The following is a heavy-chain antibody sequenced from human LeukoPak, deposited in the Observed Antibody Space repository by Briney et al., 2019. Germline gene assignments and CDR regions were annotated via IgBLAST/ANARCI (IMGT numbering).Heavy chain of an antibody. D-gene: IGHD6-13*01. CDR2: IFGSGGSA. V-gene: IGHV3-23*01. J-gene: IGHJ3*02. Sequence: PGGSLRLSCEASGFTFGSYAMYWVRQAPGKGLEWVAGIFGSGGSAHYADSAKGRFTISRDNSKNTLYLQMNSLRAEDTAVYYCANDYSSSWYGAFDIWGQGTMVTVSS. CDR1: GFTFGSYA. CDR3: ANDYSSSWYGAFDI.